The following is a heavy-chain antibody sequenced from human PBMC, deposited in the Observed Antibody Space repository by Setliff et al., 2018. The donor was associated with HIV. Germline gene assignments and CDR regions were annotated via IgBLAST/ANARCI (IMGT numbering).Heavy chain of an antibody. CDR3: ATTHHYARSGYYG. CDR2: ISGSGDST. V-gene: IGHV3-23*01. D-gene: IGHD3-22*01. CDR1: GFTFGSYA. Sequence: GGSLRLSCAPSGFTFGSYAMSWVRQAPGKGLEWVSVISGSGDSTFYADSLKGRFTISRDNSKSTLYLQMNSLRPEDRAVYYCATTHHYARSGYYGWGQGTLVTVSS. J-gene: IGHJ4*02.